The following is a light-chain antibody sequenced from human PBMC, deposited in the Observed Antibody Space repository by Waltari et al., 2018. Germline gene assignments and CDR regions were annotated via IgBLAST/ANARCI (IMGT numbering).Light chain of an antibody. CDR3: QQYNSYLMYT. CDR1: QSISSW. Sequence: DIQMTQSPSTLSASVGDRVTITCRASQSISSWLAWYQQKPGKAPRLLIYKASSLESGVPPRFSGSGSGTEFTLTIRSLQPDDFATYYCQQYNSYLMYTFGQGTKLEIK. V-gene: IGKV1-5*03. CDR2: KAS. J-gene: IGKJ2*01.